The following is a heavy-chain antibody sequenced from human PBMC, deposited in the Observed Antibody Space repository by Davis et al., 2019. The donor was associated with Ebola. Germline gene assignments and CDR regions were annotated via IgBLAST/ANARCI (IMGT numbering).Heavy chain of an antibody. V-gene: IGHV5-51*01. Sequence: PGGSLRLSCKGSGYSFTSYWIGWVRQMPGKGLEWMGIIYPGDSDTRYSPSFQGQVTISADKSISTAYLQWSSLKASDTAMYYCASRSWGQNWYFDLWGRGTLVTVSS. D-gene: IGHD3-16*01. CDR2: IYPGDSDT. CDR1: GYSFTSYW. J-gene: IGHJ2*01. CDR3: ASRSWGQNWYFDL.